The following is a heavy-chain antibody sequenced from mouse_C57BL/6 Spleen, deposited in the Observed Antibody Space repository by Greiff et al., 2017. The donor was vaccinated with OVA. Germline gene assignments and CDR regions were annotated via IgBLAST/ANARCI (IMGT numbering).Heavy chain of an antibody. CDR2: ISSGSSTI. CDR3: ARGRYSNYPFAY. D-gene: IGHD2-5*01. CDR1: GFTFSDYG. V-gene: IGHV5-17*01. J-gene: IGHJ3*01. Sequence: DVKLVESGGGLVKPGGSLKLSCAASGFTFSDYGMHWVRQAPEKGLEWVAYISSGSSTIYYADTVKGRFTISRDNAKNTLFLQMTSLRSEDTAMYYCARGRYSNYPFAYWGQGTLVTVSA.